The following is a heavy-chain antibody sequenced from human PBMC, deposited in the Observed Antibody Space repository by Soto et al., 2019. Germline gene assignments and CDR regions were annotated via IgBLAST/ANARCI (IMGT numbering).Heavy chain of an antibody. CDR1: GFIFGDHV. CDR2: ISGSGNSP. V-gene: IGHV3-23*04. Sequence: EVQLVESGGRLVQRGGSLRLSCSGSGFIFGDHVMDWVRQAPGKGLEWVAGISGSGNSPFFRDSVKGRFTISRDNYKNTVYLEMNNLRDEDSDMYFCARGTHSYSGSHELDAWGLGTLVTVSS. D-gene: IGHD1-26*01. CDR3: ARGTHSYSGSHELDA. J-gene: IGHJ5*02.